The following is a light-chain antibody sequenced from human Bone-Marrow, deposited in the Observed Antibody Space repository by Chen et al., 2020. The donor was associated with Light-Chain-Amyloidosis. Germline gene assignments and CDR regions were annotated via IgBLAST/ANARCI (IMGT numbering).Light chain of an antibody. J-gene: IGLJ3*02. CDR3: QVWDRSSDRPV. CDR2: DDS. V-gene: IGLV3-21*02. CDR1: NIGSTS. Sequence: SYVLTQPSSVSVAPGQPCTIACGGNNIGSTSVHWYQQTPGQAPLLVVYDDSDRPSGIPERLSGSNSGNTATLTISRVEAGDEADYYCQVWDRSSDRPVFGGGTKLTVL.